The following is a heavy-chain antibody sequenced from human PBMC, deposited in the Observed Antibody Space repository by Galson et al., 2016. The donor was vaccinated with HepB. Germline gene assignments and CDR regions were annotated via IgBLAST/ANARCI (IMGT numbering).Heavy chain of an antibody. Sequence: TLSLTCTVSGGSISSGGYYWRWIRQHPGKGLEWIGYIHYSGSTYYNPSLESRVSISVDTSKIQFSLKLSSVTAADTAVYYCARDKNERGYSYGHFDYWGQGALVTVSS. CDR2: IHYSGST. CDR1: GGSISSGGYY. J-gene: IGHJ4*02. V-gene: IGHV4-31*03. CDR3: ARDKNERGYSYGHFDY. D-gene: IGHD5-18*01.